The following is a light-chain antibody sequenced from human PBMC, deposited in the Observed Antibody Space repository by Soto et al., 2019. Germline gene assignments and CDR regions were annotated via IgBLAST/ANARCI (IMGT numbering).Light chain of an antibody. Sequence: EIVLTQSPVALSLSPGERATLSCRASQSVGSSLAWYQLKLGQAPRLLIYAASDRATGIPGRFSGSGSGTDFTLIISSLEPEDFAFYYCQQGSTWPWTFGQGTKVDI. J-gene: IGKJ1*01. CDR2: AAS. V-gene: IGKV3-11*01. CDR1: QSVGSS. CDR3: QQGSTWPWT.